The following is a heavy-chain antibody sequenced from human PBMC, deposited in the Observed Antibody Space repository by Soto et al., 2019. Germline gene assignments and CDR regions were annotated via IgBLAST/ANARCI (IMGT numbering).Heavy chain of an antibody. D-gene: IGHD2-8*01. CDR1: GFTFSYYY. J-gene: IGHJ4*02. V-gene: IGHV3-11*01. CDR2: ISSSGSTI. CDR3: ARGSVLMVYAIDY. Sequence: PGGSLRLSFAASGFTFSYYYMSWIRQSPGKGLEWVSYISSSGSTIYYADSVKGRFTISRDNAKNSLYLQMNSLRAEDTAVYYCARGSVLMVYAIDYWGQGTLVTVSS.